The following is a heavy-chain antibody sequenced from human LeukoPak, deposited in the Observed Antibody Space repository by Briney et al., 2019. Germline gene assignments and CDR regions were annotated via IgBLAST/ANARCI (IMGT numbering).Heavy chain of an antibody. J-gene: IGHJ6*02. D-gene: IGHD4-17*01. CDR2: INPNSGGT. Sequence: ASVTVSCKASGYTFTGYYMHWVRQAPGQGLEWMGWINPNSGGTNYAQKFQGWVTMTRDTSISTAYMELSRLRSDDTAVYYCAREGYLVPDYGDQSRLNDYYYYYGMDVWGQGTTVTVSS. CDR1: GYTFTGYY. CDR3: AREGYLVPDYGDQSRLNDYYYYYGMDV. V-gene: IGHV1-2*04.